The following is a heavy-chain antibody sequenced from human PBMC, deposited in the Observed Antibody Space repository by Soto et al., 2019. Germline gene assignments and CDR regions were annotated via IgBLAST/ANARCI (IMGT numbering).Heavy chain of an antibody. V-gene: IGHV3-33*06. J-gene: IGHJ3*02. CDR3: AKGLSAMVTNALDI. CDR1: GFTFSLYG. CDR2: IWYDGTNK. Sequence: PGGSLSVSCAASGFTFSLYGMHWVRPAPGKGLEWVALIWYDGTNKYYADSVKGRFTISRDNSKNTLYLQMNSLRAEDTAVYYCAKGLSAMVTNALDIWGQGTMVTVSS. D-gene: IGHD5-18*01.